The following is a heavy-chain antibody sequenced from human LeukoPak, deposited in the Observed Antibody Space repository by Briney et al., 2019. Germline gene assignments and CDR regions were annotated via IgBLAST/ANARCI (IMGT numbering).Heavy chain of an antibody. V-gene: IGHV5-51*01. J-gene: IGHJ3*02. CDR2: IYPDDSHT. CDR3: ARHRYDKYCSTNGCPGAFDI. Sequence: GESLKISCKGPGYNFTPYWIAWVRQMPGEGLEWMGIIYPDDSHTTYSPSFQGRVPISVDKSITTAYLQWSSLKASDTAMYYCARHRYDKYCSTNGCPGAFDIWGQGTTVTVSS. CDR1: GYNFTPYW. D-gene: IGHD2-2*01.